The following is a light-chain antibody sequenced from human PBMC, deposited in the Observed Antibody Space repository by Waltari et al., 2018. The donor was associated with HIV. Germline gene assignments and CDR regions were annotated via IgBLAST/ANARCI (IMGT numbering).Light chain of an antibody. J-gene: IGLJ2*01. CDR1: SSAIGGFNY. CDR2: EVS. CDR3: TSYTSTDTLL. V-gene: IGLV2-14*01. Sequence: QSALAQPASVSGSPGQSITTPCPGTSSAIGGFNYLSWYQQHPGNAPKLMIYEVSNRPSGVSNRFSGSKSVNTASLTISGLQAEDEADYYCTSYTSTDTLLFGGGTKLTVL.